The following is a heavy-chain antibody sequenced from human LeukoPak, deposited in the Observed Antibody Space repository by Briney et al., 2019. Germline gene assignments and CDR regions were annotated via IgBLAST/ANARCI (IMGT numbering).Heavy chain of an antibody. Sequence: SSETLSLTCTVSGGSLSSNSWGWLRQPPGKGLEWIGYIYFTGGTAYNPSLESRVTISVDTSKNQFSLKVNSVTAADTAVYYCSRAGPRTEGYKLDYWGQGTLVTVSS. D-gene: IGHD5-24*01. J-gene: IGHJ4*02. V-gene: IGHV4-59*01. CDR3: SRAGPRTEGYKLDY. CDR1: GGSLSSNS. CDR2: IYFTGGT.